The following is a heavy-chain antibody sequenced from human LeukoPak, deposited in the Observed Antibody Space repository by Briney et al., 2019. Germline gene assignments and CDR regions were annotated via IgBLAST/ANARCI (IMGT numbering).Heavy chain of an antibody. Sequence: ASVKVSCKASGYTFTSYYMHWVRQAPGQGLEWMGWINPNSGGTNYAQKFQGRVTMTRDTSISTAYMELSRLRCDDTAMYYCARDLLVAVAGIDYWGQGTLVTVSS. CDR1: GYTFTSYY. CDR3: ARDLLVAVAGIDY. J-gene: IGHJ4*02. CDR2: INPNSGGT. D-gene: IGHD6-19*01. V-gene: IGHV1-2*02.